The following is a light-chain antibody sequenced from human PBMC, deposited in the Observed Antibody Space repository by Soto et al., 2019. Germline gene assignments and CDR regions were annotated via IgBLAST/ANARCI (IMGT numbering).Light chain of an antibody. V-gene: IGKV1-27*01. Sequence: DIQMTQSPSSLSASVGDRVTITCRASQGISNYLAWYQQKPGKVPKLLIYAASTLQSGVPSRFSGSGSGTDFTITISSLQPEDVATYYCQKYISAPRTFGQGTKVEIK. CDR1: QGISNY. J-gene: IGKJ1*01. CDR3: QKYISAPRT. CDR2: AAS.